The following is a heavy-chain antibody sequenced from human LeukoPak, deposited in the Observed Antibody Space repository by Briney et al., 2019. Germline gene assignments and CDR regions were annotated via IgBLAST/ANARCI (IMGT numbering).Heavy chain of an antibody. J-gene: IGHJ4*02. CDR1: GFTFSSYS. Sequence: GGSLRLSCAASGFTFSSYSMHWVRKAPGKGLEWVSSISSSSSYIYYADSVKGRFTISRDNSKNTLYLQMNSLRAEDTAVYYCAKEVLKAFDYWGQGTLVTVSS. D-gene: IGHD3-9*01. CDR2: ISSSSSYI. V-gene: IGHV3-21*04. CDR3: AKEVLKAFDY.